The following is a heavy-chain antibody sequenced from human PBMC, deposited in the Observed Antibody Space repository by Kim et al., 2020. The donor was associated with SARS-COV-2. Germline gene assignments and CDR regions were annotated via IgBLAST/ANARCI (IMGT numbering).Heavy chain of an antibody. CDR1: GYTFTSYG. Sequence: ASVKVSCKASGYTFTSYGISWVRQAPGQGLEWMGWISAYNGNTNYAQKLQGRVTMTTDTSTSTAYMELRSLSSDDTAVYYCAGVPAAISFWAFDSWGQGTMVTVSS. V-gene: IGHV1-18*01. CDR3: AGVPAAISFWAFDS. J-gene: IGHJ3*02. D-gene: IGHD2-2*01. CDR2: ISAYNGNT.